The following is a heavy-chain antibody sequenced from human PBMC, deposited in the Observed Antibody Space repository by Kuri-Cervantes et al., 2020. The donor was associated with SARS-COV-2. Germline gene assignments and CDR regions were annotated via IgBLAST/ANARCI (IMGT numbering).Heavy chain of an antibody. CDR1: SSYG. Sequence: SSYGMHWVRQPPGKGLEWIGSIYYSGSTYYNPSLKSRVTISVDTSKNQFSLKLSSVTAADTAVYYCARTQLGMNMDVWGKGTTVTVSS. J-gene: IGHJ6*03. D-gene: IGHD7-27*01. CDR3: ARTQLGMNMDV. V-gene: IGHV4-39*01. CDR2: IYYSGST.